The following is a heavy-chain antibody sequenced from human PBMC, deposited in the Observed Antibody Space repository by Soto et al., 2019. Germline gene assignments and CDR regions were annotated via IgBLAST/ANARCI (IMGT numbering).Heavy chain of an antibody. J-gene: IGHJ6*01. CDR3: ARQTHGMGV. CDR1: GYSFTSYC. V-gene: IGHV5-51*01. Sequence: VESLKISCQVSGYSFTSYCIAWVRQMPGKGLEWMGIIYPGDSDTRYSPSFQCQVTISADKSISTAYLQWSSLKASDTAMYYCARQTHGMGVWGQGTPVTVSS. CDR2: IYPGDSDT.